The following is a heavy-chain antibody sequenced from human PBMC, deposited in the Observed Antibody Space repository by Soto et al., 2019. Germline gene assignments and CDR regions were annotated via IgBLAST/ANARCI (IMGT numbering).Heavy chain of an antibody. CDR1: GGSFSGYY. CDR3: ARPMSSYSYGYDY. D-gene: IGHD5-18*01. V-gene: IGHV4-34*01. Sequence: SETLSLTCAVYGGSFSGYYWSWIRQAPGKGLEWIGEINHSGSTNYNPSLKSRVTISVDTSKNQFSLKLSSVTAADTAVYYCARPMSSYSYGYDYWGQGTLVTVSS. J-gene: IGHJ4*02. CDR2: INHSGST.